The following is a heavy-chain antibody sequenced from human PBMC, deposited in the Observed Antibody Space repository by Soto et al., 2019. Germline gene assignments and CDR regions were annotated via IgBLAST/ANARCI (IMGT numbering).Heavy chain of an antibody. CDR1: GYSISSGYY. V-gene: IGHV4-38-2*01. Sequence: SETLSLTCAVSGYSISSGYYWGWIRQAPGKGMEWIASVFHSGNTYYNPSLRSGVTISVDTSKNQFSLKVTSVTAADTAVYYCASLGYCSGTGCFFFDYWGQGILVTVPQ. CDR3: ASLGYCSGTGCFFFDY. D-gene: IGHD2-2*01. CDR2: VFHSGNT. J-gene: IGHJ4*02.